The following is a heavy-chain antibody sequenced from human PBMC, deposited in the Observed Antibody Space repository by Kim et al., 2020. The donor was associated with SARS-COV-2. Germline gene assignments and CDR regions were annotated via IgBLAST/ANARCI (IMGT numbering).Heavy chain of an antibody. CDR3: ARDLGSGTYSYGMDV. V-gene: IGHV4-59*01. Sequence: PSLKSRVTISVDTSKNQFSLKLSSVTAADTAVYYCARDLGSGTYSYGMDVWGQGTTVTISS. D-gene: IGHD6-19*01. J-gene: IGHJ6*02.